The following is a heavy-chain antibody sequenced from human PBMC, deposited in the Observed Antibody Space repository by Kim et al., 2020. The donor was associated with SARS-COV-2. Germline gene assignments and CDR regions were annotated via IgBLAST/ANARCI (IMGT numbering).Heavy chain of an antibody. CDR2: IYYSGST. V-gene: IGHV4-59*13. D-gene: IGHD6-13*01. CDR1: GGSISSYY. J-gene: IGHJ4*02. CDR3: ARVVAAAGADY. Sequence: SETLSLTCTVSGGSISSYYWSWIRQPPGKGLEWIGYIYYSGSTNYNPSLKSRVTISVDTSKNQFSLKLSSVTAADTAVYYCARVVAAAGADYWGQGTLVTVSS.